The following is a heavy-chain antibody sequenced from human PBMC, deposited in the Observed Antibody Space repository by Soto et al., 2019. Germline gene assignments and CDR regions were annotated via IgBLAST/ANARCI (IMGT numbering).Heavy chain of an antibody. CDR1: GYTFTSYA. Sequence: GASVKVSCKASGYTFTSYAMNWVRQAPGQRLEWMGWINAGNGNTKYSQKFQGRVTITRDTSASTAYMELSSLRSEDAAVYFCAKANYDFWSGFYFYGMDVWGQGTPVTVSS. D-gene: IGHD3-3*01. CDR3: AKANYDFWSGFYFYGMDV. J-gene: IGHJ6*02. V-gene: IGHV1-3*01. CDR2: INAGNGNT.